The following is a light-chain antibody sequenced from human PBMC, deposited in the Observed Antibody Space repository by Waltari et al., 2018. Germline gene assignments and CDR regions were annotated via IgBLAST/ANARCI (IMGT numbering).Light chain of an antibody. CDR2: GSS. CDR1: QSVVTN. Sequence: ETVLTQSPATLSVSPGERATLSCRARQSVVTNLSWYQHKFGQAPRLLIYGSSTRPTGVPARFSGSGSGTEFTLTISSLQSEDFELYYCQQYDTWPLTFGGGTKVAIK. CDR3: QQYDTWPLT. J-gene: IGKJ4*01. V-gene: IGKV3-15*01.